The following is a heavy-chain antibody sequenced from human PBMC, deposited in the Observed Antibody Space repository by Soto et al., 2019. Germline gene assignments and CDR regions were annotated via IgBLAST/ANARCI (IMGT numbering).Heavy chain of an antibody. D-gene: IGHD6-13*01. V-gene: IGHV3-30*18. Sequence: PGGSLRLSCAASGFTFSSYGMHWVRQAPGKGLEWVAVISYDGSNKYYADSVKGRFTISRDNSKNTLYLQMNSLRAEDTVVYYCAKDPGSSSWYFDYWGQGTLVTVSS. CDR1: GFTFSSYG. J-gene: IGHJ4*02. CDR2: ISYDGSNK. CDR3: AKDPGSSSWYFDY.